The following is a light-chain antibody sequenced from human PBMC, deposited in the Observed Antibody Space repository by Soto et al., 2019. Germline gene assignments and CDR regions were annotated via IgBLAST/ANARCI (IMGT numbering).Light chain of an antibody. V-gene: IGKV1-17*01. J-gene: IGKJ1*01. CDR3: LQHKNDPRT. Sequence: DIQMTQSPSSLTASAGDRVTISXRASHGIITDLPWYQQKPGXAPKXXXAHXSSLQRGGPSRLSGSGSGTEFTLTISSLQPEYFANYYCLQHKNDPRTFGQGTKVDIK. CDR1: HGIITD. CDR2: HXS.